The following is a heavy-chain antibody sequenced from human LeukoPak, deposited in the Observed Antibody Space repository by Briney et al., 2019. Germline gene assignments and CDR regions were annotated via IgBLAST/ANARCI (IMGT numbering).Heavy chain of an antibody. D-gene: IGHD6-13*01. V-gene: IGHV3-73*01. J-gene: IGHJ4*02. CDR1: GFTFSSYG. CDR2: IRSKANSYAT. CDR3: TSVAASFDF. Sequence: GGSLRLSCAASGFTFSSYGIHWVRQASGKGLEWVGRIRSKANSYATAYAASVKGRFTISRDDSKNTAYLQMNSLKTEDTAVYYCTSVAASFDFWGQGTLVTVSS.